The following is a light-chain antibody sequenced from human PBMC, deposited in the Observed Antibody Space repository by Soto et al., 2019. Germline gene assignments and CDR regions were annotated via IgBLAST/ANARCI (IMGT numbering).Light chain of an antibody. CDR3: SSYTSSDTLV. CDR2: DVS. V-gene: IGLV2-14*01. J-gene: IGLJ2*01. Sequence: QSALTQPASVSGSPGHSITISCTGTSSDVGGYNYVSWYQQHPGKAPKLMIYDVSNRPSGVSNRFSGSKSGNTASLTISGLQAEDEADYYCSSYTSSDTLVFGGGTKLTVL. CDR1: SSDVGGYNY.